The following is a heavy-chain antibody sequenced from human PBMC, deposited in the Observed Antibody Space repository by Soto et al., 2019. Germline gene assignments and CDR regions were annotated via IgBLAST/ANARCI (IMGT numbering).Heavy chain of an antibody. CDR2: IIPIFGTA. J-gene: IGHJ6*02. V-gene: IGHV1-69*13. Sequence: GPQLKVSCKASGGTFSSYAISWVRQAPGQGLEWMGGIIPIFGTANYAQKFQGRVTITADESTSTAYMELSSLRSEDTAVYYCARTTTGRDYYYYYGMDVWGQGTTVTVSS. CDR1: GGTFSSYA. CDR3: ARTTTGRDYYYYYGMDV. D-gene: IGHD4-17*01.